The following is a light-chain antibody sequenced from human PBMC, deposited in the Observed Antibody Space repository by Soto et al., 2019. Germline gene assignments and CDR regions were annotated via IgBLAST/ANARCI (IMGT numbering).Light chain of an antibody. CDR1: QSIRNY. J-gene: IGKJ4*01. V-gene: IGKV1-39*01. CDR2: FAS. Sequence: DIHITQSPSSLSASVGERVTITFRSSQSIRNYLNWYQQKPGKAPKLLIDFASSLQSGVPSRFSGSGSGTDFTLTITSLQTADFATYYCKQTYTTPLTFGGGTKVDIK. CDR3: KQTYTTPLT.